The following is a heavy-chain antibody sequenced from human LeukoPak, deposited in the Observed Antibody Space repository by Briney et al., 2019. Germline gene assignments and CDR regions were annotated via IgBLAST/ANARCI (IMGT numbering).Heavy chain of an antibody. V-gene: IGHV3-13*05. Sequence: GGSPRLSCAASGFTFSSHDMDWVRQATGKVLEWVSAIGTAVDPYYPGSVKGRFTISRENAKNSLYLQVNSLRAGDTAVYYCARAPYGDYGLDVWGKGTTVTVSS. D-gene: IGHD4-17*01. CDR3: ARAPYGDYGLDV. J-gene: IGHJ6*04. CDR1: GFTFSSHD. CDR2: IGTAVDP.